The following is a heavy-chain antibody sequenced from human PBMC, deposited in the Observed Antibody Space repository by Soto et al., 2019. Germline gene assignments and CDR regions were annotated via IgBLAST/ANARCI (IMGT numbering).Heavy chain of an antibody. CDR2: INPNSGGT. Sequence: ASVKVSCKASGYTFTGYYMHWVRQAPGQGLEWMGWINPNSGGTNYAQKFQGWVTMTRDTSISTAYMELSRLRSDDTAVYYCARDPWVAGDAFDIWGQGTMVTVSS. CDR1: GYTFTGYY. D-gene: IGHD2-15*01. V-gene: IGHV1-2*04. J-gene: IGHJ3*02. CDR3: ARDPWVAGDAFDI.